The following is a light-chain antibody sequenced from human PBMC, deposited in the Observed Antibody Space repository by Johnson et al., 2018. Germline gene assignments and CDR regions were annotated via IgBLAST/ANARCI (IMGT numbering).Light chain of an antibody. CDR2: ENN. V-gene: IGLV1-51*02. Sequence: QSVLTQPPSVSAAPGQKVTISCSGSSSNIGNNYVSWYQQIPGTAPKLLIYENNKRPSVIPDRFSGSKSGTSATLGITGLQTGAEADYYCGTWDSSLSAGNVFGTGTKVTVL. J-gene: IGLJ1*01. CDR3: GTWDSSLSAGNV. CDR1: SSNIGNNY.